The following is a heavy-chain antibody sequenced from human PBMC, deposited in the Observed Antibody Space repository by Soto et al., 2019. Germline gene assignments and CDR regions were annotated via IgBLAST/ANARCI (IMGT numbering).Heavy chain of an antibody. V-gene: IGHV1-69*01. CDR2: IIPIFGTA. CDR1: GGTFSSYA. J-gene: IGHJ4*02. D-gene: IGHD5-18*01. CDR3: ARGGYTAMVQYYFDY. Sequence: QVQLVQSGAEVKKPGSSVKVSCKASGGTFSSYAISWVRQARGQGLAWMSGIIPIFGTANYAQKFQGRVTITADESTSTGYMELSSLRSENTAVYYCARGGYTAMVQYYFDYWGQGTLVTVSS.